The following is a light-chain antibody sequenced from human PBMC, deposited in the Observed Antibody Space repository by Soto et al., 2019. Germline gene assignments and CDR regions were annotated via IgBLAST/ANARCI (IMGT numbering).Light chain of an antibody. V-gene: IGKV4-1*01. J-gene: IGKJ1*01. Sequence: DIVMTQSPDSLAVSLGERATINCKSSQSGLYRSDNKNYLAWYQQKPGQPPKLLIYWASTRESGVPDRFSGSGSGTDSTLTISSLQAEDVAVYYCQQYYSTPWTFGQGTKLEIK. CDR2: WAS. CDR1: QSGLYRSDNKNY. CDR3: QQYYSTPWT.